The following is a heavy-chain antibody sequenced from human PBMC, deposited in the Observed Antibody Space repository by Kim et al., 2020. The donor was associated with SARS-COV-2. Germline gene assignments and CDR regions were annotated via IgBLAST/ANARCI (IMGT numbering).Heavy chain of an antibody. J-gene: IGHJ4*02. Sequence: AGKGRFTISRDNSKNMVYLQMNSLRVEDRAVYYCGNCSGGHCRDYYFVYWGQGTLVTVSS. D-gene: IGHD2-15*01. V-gene: IGHV3-23*02. CDR3: GNCSGGHCRDYYFVY.